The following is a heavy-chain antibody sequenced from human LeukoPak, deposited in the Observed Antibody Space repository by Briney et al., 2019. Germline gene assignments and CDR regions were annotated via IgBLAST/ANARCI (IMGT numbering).Heavy chain of an antibody. CDR3: SRLESGNPGVD. CDR2: IYYTGIT. D-gene: IGHD4-23*01. J-gene: IGHJ4*02. CDR1: GGSVGSTVSH. Sequence: SETLSLTCIVSGGSVGSTVSHWGWVRQPPGKGLEWIGSIYYTGITYYNPSLKSRVTISVDTSKNHFSLRLSSVTAADTAVYYCSRLESGNPGVDWGQGTLVTVSS. V-gene: IGHV4-39*02.